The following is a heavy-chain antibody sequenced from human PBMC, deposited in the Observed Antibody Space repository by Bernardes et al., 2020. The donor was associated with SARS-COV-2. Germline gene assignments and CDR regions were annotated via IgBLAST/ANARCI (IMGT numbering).Heavy chain of an antibody. CDR1: GFIFSSFA. CDR3: AKYGHLYDKSGYWNFFDP. V-gene: IGHV3-23*01. D-gene: IGHD3-22*01. Sequence: GGSLRLSCTASGFIFSSFAMTWVRQAPGKGLEWVSGISQTGSNTHYADSVKGRFTISRDNSKNTVYLQMNSLRAEDTAVYYCAKYGHLYDKSGYWNFFDPWGQGTLVTVSS. CDR2: ISQTGSNT. J-gene: IGHJ5*02.